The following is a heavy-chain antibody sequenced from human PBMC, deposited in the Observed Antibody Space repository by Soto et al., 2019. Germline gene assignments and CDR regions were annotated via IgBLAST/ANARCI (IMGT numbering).Heavy chain of an antibody. J-gene: IGHJ6*02. D-gene: IGHD5-18*01. CDR2: IYYTGST. V-gene: IGHV4-61*08. Sequence: SETLSLTCTVSGGSVSISGYYWAWIRQPPGGALEWIGYIYYTGSTNYNPSLESRVTMSLDTSENQFSLRLCSVTAADTALYYCARTGGDSRGYTYWGLEVWGQGTTVTASS. CDR1: GGSVSISGYY. CDR3: ARTGGDSRGYTYWGLEV.